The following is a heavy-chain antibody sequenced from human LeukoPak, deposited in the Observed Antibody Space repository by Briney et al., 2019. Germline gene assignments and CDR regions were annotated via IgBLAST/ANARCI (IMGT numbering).Heavy chain of an antibody. J-gene: IGHJ4*02. CDR3: TRAYWIGFHFDS. Sequence: SETLSLTCTVSGGSISSGDYFWTWIRQPPGKGLEYIGYIYYSGTTYYNPSLKSRITMSVDMSANQFSLRLTSVSAADTAVYYCTRAYWIGFHFDSWGQGILVSVSS. V-gene: IGHV4-30-4*01. CDR1: GGSISSGDYF. D-gene: IGHD3-3*01. CDR2: IYYSGTT.